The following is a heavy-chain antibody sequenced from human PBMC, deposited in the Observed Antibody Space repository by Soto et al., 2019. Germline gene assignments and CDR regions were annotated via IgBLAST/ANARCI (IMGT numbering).Heavy chain of an antibody. CDR2: ISAYNGNT. Sequence: ASVKVSCQASGYTFPIYGIMCVRQAPEQGLEWMGWISAYNGNTNYAQKLQGRVTMTTDTSTSTAYMELRSLRSDDTAVYYCARYDFWSGHASWYFDYWGQGTLVTVSS. CDR1: GYTFPIYG. CDR3: ARYDFWSGHASWYFDY. J-gene: IGHJ4*02. V-gene: IGHV1-18*04. D-gene: IGHD3-3*01.